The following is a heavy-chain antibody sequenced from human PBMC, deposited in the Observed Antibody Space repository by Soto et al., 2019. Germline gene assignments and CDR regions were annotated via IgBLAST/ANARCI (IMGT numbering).Heavy chain of an antibody. CDR1: GGSISSSSYY. CDR3: ARVMIVVVIGNYFDY. V-gene: IGHV4-39*01. D-gene: IGHD2-21*01. Sequence: QQQLQESGPGLVKPSETLSLTCTVSGGSISSSSYYWGWIRQPPGKGLEWIGSIYYSGSTYYNPSLKSRVTISVDTSKNQCSLKLSSVTAADTAVYYCARVMIVVVIGNYFDYWGQGTLVTVSS. CDR2: IYYSGST. J-gene: IGHJ4*02.